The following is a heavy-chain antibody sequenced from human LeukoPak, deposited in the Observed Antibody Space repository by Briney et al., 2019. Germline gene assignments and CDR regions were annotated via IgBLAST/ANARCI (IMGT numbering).Heavy chain of an antibody. V-gene: IGHV3-23*01. D-gene: IGHD3/OR15-3a*01. CDR2: ISGSGGST. Sequence: GGSLRLSCAASGFTFSSYAMSWVRQAPGKGLEWVSAISGSGGSTYYADSVKGRFTISRDNSKNTLHLQMNSLRAEDTAVYYCAKVWDWGIGSYWGQGTLVTVSS. CDR3: AKVWDWGIGSY. J-gene: IGHJ4*02. CDR1: GFTFSSYA.